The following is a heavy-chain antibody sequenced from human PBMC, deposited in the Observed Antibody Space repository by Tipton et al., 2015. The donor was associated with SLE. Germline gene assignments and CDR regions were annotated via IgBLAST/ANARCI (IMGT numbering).Heavy chain of an antibody. D-gene: IGHD3-9*01. Sequence: TLSLTCTVSGGSLNNHFCSWIRQSAGKGLEWIGRVSPSGGTNYNPSLKSRVTMSVDTSRNQFSLNLSSLTAADTAVYFCARDKWGEYTASTGYFWSFDPWGQGTLVTVSS. CDR2: VSPSGGT. CDR1: GGSLNNHF. CDR3: ARDKWGEYTASTGYFWSFDP. J-gene: IGHJ5*02. V-gene: IGHV4-4*07.